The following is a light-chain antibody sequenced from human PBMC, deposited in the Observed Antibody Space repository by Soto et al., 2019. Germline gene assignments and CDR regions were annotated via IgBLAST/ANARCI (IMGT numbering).Light chain of an antibody. J-gene: IGKJ1*01. CDR1: QGIGND. CDR2: AAS. V-gene: IGKV1-17*01. CDR3: LQHKTYHRA. Sequence: DIQMTQSPSSLSASVGDRVTITCRASQGIGNDLGWYQQKPGKAPDRLIYAASSLQSGVPSRFSGSGSGSEFTLTISSLQPEDFATYYCLQHKTYHRAFGQETKVEVK.